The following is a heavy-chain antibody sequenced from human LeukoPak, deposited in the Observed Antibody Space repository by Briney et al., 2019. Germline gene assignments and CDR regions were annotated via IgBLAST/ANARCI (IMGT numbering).Heavy chain of an antibody. D-gene: IGHD1-26*01. V-gene: IGHV3-30*18. CDR1: GFTFSIYG. CDR3: AKESGPYYFDY. Sequence: GGSLRLSCAASGFTFSIYGMHWVRQAPGKGLEWVAVISYDGSNKYYADSVKGRFTISRDNSKNTLYLQMNSLRAEDTAVYYCAKESGPYYFDYWGQGTLVTVSS. J-gene: IGHJ4*02. CDR2: ISYDGSNK.